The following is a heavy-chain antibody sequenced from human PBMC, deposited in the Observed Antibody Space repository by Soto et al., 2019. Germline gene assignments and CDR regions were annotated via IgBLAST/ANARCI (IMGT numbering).Heavy chain of an antibody. V-gene: IGHV3-23*01. CDR3: AKVASSSSYFNYYYYYMDV. CDR2: ISGSGGST. CDR1: GFTFSSYA. Sequence: GGSLRLSCAASGFTFSSYAMSWVRQAPGKGLEWVSAISGSGGSTYYAVSVKGRFTISRDNSKNTLYLQMNSLRAEDTAVYYCAKVASSSSYFNYYYYYMDVWGKGTTVTVSS. J-gene: IGHJ6*03. D-gene: IGHD6-6*01.